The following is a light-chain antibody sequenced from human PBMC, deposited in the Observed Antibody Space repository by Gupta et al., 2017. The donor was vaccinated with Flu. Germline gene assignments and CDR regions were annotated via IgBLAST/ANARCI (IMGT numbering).Light chain of an antibody. Sequence: SYVLTQPPSESVAPGPTARIICQGDHIENVRVHWYQQKAGQAPALVVYDDSDRPSRIPERFSGFTSGNTATLTIRRVEVGDEADYFCQVWERGSDRGVFGGGTKLTVL. CDR2: DDS. V-gene: IGLV3-21*02. J-gene: IGLJ3*02. CDR3: QVWERGSDRGV. CDR1: HIENVR.